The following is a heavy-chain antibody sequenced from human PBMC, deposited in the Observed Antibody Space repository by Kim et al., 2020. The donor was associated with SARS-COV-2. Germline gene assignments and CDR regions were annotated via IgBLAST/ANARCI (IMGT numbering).Heavy chain of an antibody. CDR1: GGSISSSNW. Sequence: SETLSLTCAVSGGSISSSNWWSWVRQPPGKGLEWIGEIYHSGSTNYNPSLKSRVTISVDKSKNQFSLKLSSVTAADTAVYYCARVAIRGITIFGVVIPHGMDVWGQGTTVTVSS. J-gene: IGHJ6*02. CDR2: IYHSGST. V-gene: IGHV4-4*02. D-gene: IGHD3-3*01. CDR3: ARVAIRGITIFGVVIPHGMDV.